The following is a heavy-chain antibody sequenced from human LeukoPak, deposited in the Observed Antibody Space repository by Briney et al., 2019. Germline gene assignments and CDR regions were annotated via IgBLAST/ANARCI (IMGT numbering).Heavy chain of an antibody. CDR2: VYSSGST. V-gene: IGHV4-4*07. CDR1: GGSISNFF. D-gene: IGHD4-17*01. Sequence: IPSETLSLTCTVSGGSISNFFCTWVRQPAGKGLEWIGHVYSSGSTNYNPSLKSRVAMSVDTSKKQCSLKVHSVTAADTAIYYCVRDPRIMPLDSGDFVEDNAFDMWGQGILVTVSS. J-gene: IGHJ3*02. CDR3: VRDPRIMPLDSGDFVEDNAFDM.